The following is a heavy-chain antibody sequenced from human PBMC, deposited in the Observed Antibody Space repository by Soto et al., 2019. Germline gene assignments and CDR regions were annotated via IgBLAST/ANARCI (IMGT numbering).Heavy chain of an antibody. D-gene: IGHD3-22*01. CDR3: ARGDGYYYFDY. Sequence: QVQPVQSGAEVKKPGASVKVSCKASGYTFTSYAMHWVRQAPGQRLEWMGGINAGNGNTKYSQKLQGRVTITRDTSASTAYMELSSLRSEDTAVYYCARGDGYYYFDYWGQGTLVTVSS. CDR2: INAGNGNT. CDR1: GYTFTSYA. V-gene: IGHV1-3*01. J-gene: IGHJ4*02.